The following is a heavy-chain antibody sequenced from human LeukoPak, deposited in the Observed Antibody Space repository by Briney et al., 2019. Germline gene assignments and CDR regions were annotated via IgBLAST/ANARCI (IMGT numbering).Heavy chain of an antibody. CDR1: SGSISSTHHY. V-gene: IGHV4-39*02. CDR3: AKDYGDYSLA. CDR2: IYYSGNT. J-gene: IGHJ5*02. Sequence: SETLSLTCTVSSGSISSTHHYWAWIRQPPGKGLEWIGNIYYSGNTYYNPSLKSRVTISVDTSENRFSLKLSSVTAADTAVYYCAKDYGDYSLAWGQGTLVTVSS. D-gene: IGHD4-17*01.